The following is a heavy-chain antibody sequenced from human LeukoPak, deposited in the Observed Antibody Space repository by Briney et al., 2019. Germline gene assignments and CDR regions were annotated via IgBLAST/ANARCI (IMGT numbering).Heavy chain of an antibody. J-gene: IGHJ4*02. V-gene: IGHV3-30*18. CDR2: ISFDGRNK. D-gene: IGHD5-18*01. Sequence: GGSLRLSCAASGFTFSTYGMHWVRQAPGKGLEWVALISFDGRNKYYADSVKGRFAISRDNSKITLYLQMNSLRTEDTAVYYRAKPLDVTTPMDGFDYWGQGTLVTVSS. CDR1: GFTFSTYG. CDR3: AKPLDVTTPMDGFDY.